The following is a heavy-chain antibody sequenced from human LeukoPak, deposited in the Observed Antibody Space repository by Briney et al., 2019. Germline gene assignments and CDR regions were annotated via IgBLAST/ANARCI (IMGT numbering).Heavy chain of an antibody. J-gene: IGHJ6*02. Sequence: ASVKVSCKASGYTFTSYGISWVRQAPGQGLEWMGWISAYNGNTNYAQKLQGRVTMTTDTSTSTAYMELSSLRSEDTAVYYCAGSNYYGSGSYFNYYGMDVWGQGTTVTVSS. D-gene: IGHD3-10*01. CDR1: GYTFTSYG. V-gene: IGHV1-18*01. CDR2: ISAYNGNT. CDR3: AGSNYYGSGSYFNYYGMDV.